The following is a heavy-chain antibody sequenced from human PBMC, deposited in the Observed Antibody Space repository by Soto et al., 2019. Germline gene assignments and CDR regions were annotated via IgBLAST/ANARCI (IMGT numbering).Heavy chain of an antibody. D-gene: IGHD3-3*01. CDR1: GFTFSRYW. J-gene: IGHJ6*03. Sequence: GGSLRLSCADSGFTFSRYWMSWVRQAPGKGLEWVADIKEDGSEKYYVDSVKGRFTISRDNAKNTLYLQMNSLRAEDTAVYYCAKVVGRVRSGYYKQGYMDVWGKGTTVTVSS. V-gene: IGHV3-7*03. CDR3: AKVVGRVRSGYYKQGYMDV. CDR2: IKEDGSEK.